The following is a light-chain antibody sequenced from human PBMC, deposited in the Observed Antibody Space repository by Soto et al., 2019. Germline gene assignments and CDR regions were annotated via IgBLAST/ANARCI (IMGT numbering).Light chain of an antibody. J-gene: IGLJ1*01. V-gene: IGLV2-14*01. CDR2: GVT. CDR1: SSDVGGYNY. Sequence: QSVLTQPASVSGSPGQSVTISCTGTSSDVGGYNYASWYQQHPGEAPKLILCGVTNRPSGISHRFSGSKSGNTASLTVSGLQAEDEADYYCISYTTARTYVFGTGTKVTVL. CDR3: ISYTTARTYV.